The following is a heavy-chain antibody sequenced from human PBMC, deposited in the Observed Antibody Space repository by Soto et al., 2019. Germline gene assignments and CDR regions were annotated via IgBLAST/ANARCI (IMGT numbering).Heavy chain of an antibody. CDR2: IYYSGST. Sequence: ETLSLTCTVSGGSISSSSYYWGWIRQPPGKGLEWIGSIYYSGSTYYNPSLKSRVTISVDTSKNQYSLKLSSVTAADTAVYYFARSDIVATPPNYWYFDLWGHGTLVTVSS. V-gene: IGHV4-39*01. J-gene: IGHJ2*01. D-gene: IGHD5-12*01. CDR1: GGSISSSSYY. CDR3: ARSDIVATPPNYWYFDL.